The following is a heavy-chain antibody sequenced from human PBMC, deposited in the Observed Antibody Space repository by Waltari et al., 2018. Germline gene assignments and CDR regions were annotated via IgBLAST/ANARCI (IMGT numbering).Heavy chain of an antibody. CDR2: ISYDGSNK. V-gene: IGHV3-30*18. CDR3: AKDPPLGGRKYYGSGSDGGDY. CDR1: GFTFSSYG. J-gene: IGHJ4*02. Sequence: VQLVESGGGLVQPGGSLRLSCAASGFTFSSYGMHWVRQAPGKGLEWVAVISYDGSNKYYADSVKGRFTISRDNSKNTLYLQMNSLRAEDTAVYYCAKDPPLGGRKYYGSGSDGGDYWGQGTLVTVSS. D-gene: IGHD3-10*01.